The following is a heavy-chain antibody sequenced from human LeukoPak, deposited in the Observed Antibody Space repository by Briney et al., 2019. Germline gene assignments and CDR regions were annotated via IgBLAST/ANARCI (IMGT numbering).Heavy chain of an antibody. CDR2: ILTIFGTA. D-gene: IGHD3-3*01. J-gene: IGHJ6*03. CDR3: ARSHLEWFSRVNMEYYYYMDV. V-gene: IGHV1-69*01. Sequence: SVKVSCKASGGTFSSYAISWVRQAPGQGLEWKGGILTIFGTANYAQKFQGRVTSTAAESTSESYMELRRLMSGGPAVYYCARSHLEWFSRVNMEYYYYMDVWGKGTTVTVSS. CDR1: GGTFSSYA.